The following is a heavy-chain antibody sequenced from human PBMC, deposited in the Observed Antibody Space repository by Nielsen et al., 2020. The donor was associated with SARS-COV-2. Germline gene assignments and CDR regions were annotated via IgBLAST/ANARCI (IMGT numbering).Heavy chain of an antibody. CDR1: GFNFSSFG. CDR3: AKAHPVCDGDCSSIYYFYGMDV. CDR2: ISYDGRDE. D-gene: IGHD2-21*02. J-gene: IGHJ6*02. V-gene: IGHV3-30*18. Sequence: GGSLRLSCAASGFNFSSFGMHWVRQAPGKGLEWVAVISYDGRDEYYGDFVKGRFTISRDNSKNTLYLQMNSLTTEDTAVYYCAKAHPVCDGDCSSIYYFYGMDVWGQGTTVTVSS.